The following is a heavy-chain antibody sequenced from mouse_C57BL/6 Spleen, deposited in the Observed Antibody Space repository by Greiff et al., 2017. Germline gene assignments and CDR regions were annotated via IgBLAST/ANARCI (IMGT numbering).Heavy chain of an antibody. CDR3: ARDGSNDGFAY. CDR1: GYSITSGYY. CDR2: ISYDGSN. Sequence: EVQLQESGPGLVKPSQSLSLTCSVTGYSITSGYYWNWIRQFPGNKLEWMGYISYDGSNNYNPSLKNRISITRDTSKNQFFLKLNSVTTEDTATYYCARDGSNDGFAYWGQGTLVTVSA. J-gene: IGHJ3*01. V-gene: IGHV3-6*01. D-gene: IGHD2-12*01.